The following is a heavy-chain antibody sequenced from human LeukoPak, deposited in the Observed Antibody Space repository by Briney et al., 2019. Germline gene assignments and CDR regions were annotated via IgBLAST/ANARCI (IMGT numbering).Heavy chain of an antibody. Sequence: PSETLSLTCTVSGGSITSYCWTWIRQPPGKGQEWIGYMCYSGSTKYNPSLKSRVTISADTSKNQFSLKLNSVTTADTAVYYCARVGTSTYPLDYWGQGTLVTVSS. J-gene: IGHJ4*02. D-gene: IGHD2/OR15-2a*01. V-gene: IGHV4-59*01. CDR2: MCYSGST. CDR3: ARVGTSTYPLDY. CDR1: GGSITSYC.